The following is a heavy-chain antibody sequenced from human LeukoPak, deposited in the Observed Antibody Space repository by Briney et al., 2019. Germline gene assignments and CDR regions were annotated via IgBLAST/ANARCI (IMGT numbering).Heavy chain of an antibody. D-gene: IGHD3-10*01. CDR1: GGSFSGYY. CDR3: AREPLLWFGEYLPGAFDI. Sequence: SETLSLTCAVYGGSFSGYYWSWIRQPPGKGLEWIGEINHSGSTNYSPSLKSRVTISVDTSKNQFSLKLSSVTAADTAVYYCAREPLLWFGEYLPGAFDIWGQGTMVTVSS. V-gene: IGHV4-34*01. J-gene: IGHJ3*02. CDR2: INHSGST.